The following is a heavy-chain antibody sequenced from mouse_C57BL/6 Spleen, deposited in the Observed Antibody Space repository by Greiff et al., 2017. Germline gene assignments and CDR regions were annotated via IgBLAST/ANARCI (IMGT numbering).Heavy chain of an antibody. J-gene: IGHJ4*01. CDR2: IRSKSNNYAT. Sequence: EVQRVGSGGGLVQPKGSLKLSCAASGFSFNTYAMNWVRQAPGKGLEWVARIRSKSNNYATYYADSVKDRFTISRDDSESMLYLQMNNLKTEDTAMYYCVSLYDGYYYAMDYWGQGTSVTVSS. CDR1: GFSFNTYA. D-gene: IGHD2-3*01. V-gene: IGHV10-1*01. CDR3: VSLYDGYYYAMDY.